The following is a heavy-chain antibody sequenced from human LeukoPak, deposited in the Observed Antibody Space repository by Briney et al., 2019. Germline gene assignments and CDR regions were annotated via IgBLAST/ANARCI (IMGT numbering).Heavy chain of an antibody. J-gene: IGHJ6*03. CDR1: GFTFSSYS. CDR3: ARALNSQDIVVVPAARAYYYMDV. CDR2: ISSSSSTI. V-gene: IGHV3-48*01. Sequence: GGSLRLSCAASGFTFSSYSMNWVRQAPGKGLEWVSYISSSSSTIYYADSVKGRFTISRDNAKNSLYLQMNSLRAEDTAVYYCARALNSQDIVVVPAARAYYYMDVWGKGTTVTVSS. D-gene: IGHD2-2*01.